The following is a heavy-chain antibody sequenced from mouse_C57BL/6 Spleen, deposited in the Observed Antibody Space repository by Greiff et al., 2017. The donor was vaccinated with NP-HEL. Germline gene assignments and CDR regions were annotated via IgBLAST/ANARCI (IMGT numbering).Heavy chain of an antibody. D-gene: IGHD2-2*01. CDR1: GYTFTSYW. J-gene: IGHJ3*01. V-gene: IGHV1-53*01. CDR3: ARGGGYDPWFAY. CDR2: INTSNGGT. Sequence: QVQLQQPGTELVKPGASVKLSCKASGYTFTSYWMHWVKQRPGQGLEWIGNINTSNGGTNYNEKFKSKATLTVDKSSSTAYMQLSSLTSEDSAVYYCARGGGYDPWFAYWGKGTLVTVSA.